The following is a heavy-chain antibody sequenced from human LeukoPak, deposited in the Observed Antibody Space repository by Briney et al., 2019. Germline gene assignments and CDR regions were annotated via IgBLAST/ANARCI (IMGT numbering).Heavy chain of an antibody. J-gene: IGHJ4*02. D-gene: IGHD5-12*01. Sequence: GGSLRLSCAASGFTFSSYSMNWVRQATGKGLEWVSSISSSSSYIYYADSVKGRFTISRDNAKNSLYLQMNSLRAEDTAVYYCARDRSEDSGYRSYFDYWGQGTLVTVSS. CDR1: GFTFSSYS. CDR2: ISSSSSYI. V-gene: IGHV3-21*01. CDR3: ARDRSEDSGYRSYFDY.